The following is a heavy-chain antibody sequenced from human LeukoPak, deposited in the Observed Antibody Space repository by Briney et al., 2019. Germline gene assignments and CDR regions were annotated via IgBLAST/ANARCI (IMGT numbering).Heavy chain of an antibody. V-gene: IGHV3-9*03. J-gene: IGHJ6*03. D-gene: IGHD6-19*01. CDR1: GFTFDDYA. CDR2: ISWNSGSI. Sequence: PGRSLRLSXAASGFTFDDYAMHWVWQTPGKGLEWVSGISWNSGSICYADSVKGRFTISRDNAKNSLYLQMNSLRAEDMALYYCAKDKGAVAGYYMDVWGKGTTVTVSS. CDR3: AKDKGAVAGYYMDV.